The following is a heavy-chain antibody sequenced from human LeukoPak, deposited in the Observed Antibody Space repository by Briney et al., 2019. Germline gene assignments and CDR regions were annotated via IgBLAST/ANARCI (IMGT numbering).Heavy chain of an antibody. J-gene: IGHJ4*02. V-gene: IGHV3-48*01. CDR2: ISSSSSTI. D-gene: IGHD3-10*01. CDR1: GFTFSSYS. Sequence: GGSLRLSCAASGFTFSSYSMNWVRQAPGKGLEWVSYISSSSSTIYYADSVKGRFTISRDSSKNTLYLQMNSLRAEDSALYHCTKSGVRGVVEELGDYWGQGTLATVSS. CDR3: TKSGVRGVVEELGDY.